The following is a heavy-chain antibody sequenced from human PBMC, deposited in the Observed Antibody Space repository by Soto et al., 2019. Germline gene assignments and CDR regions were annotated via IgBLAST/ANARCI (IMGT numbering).Heavy chain of an antibody. Sequence: QVQLVEPGGGVVQPGRSLRLSCVVPGFSFTSFGVHWVRQAPGKGLEWVAVISYDGNSQFYADSVKGRFTISRDNSKNTLYLQMNSLRAEDTAVYYCAKDRQLRGYRDGMDVWGQGTTVTVSS. CDR2: ISYDGNSQ. D-gene: IGHD5-12*01. CDR3: AKDRQLRGYRDGMDV. V-gene: IGHV3-30*18. J-gene: IGHJ6*02. CDR1: GFSFTSFG.